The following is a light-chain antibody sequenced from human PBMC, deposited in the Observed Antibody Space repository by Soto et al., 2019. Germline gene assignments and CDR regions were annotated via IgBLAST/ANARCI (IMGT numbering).Light chain of an antibody. CDR3: QEWDSSTAWVV. Sequence: SYELTQPPSVSVSPGQTASITCSGDKLGDKYACWYQQKPGQSPVLVIYQDSKRPSGIPERFSGSNSGNTATLTISGTQAMDEADYYCQEWDSSTAWVVFGGGTQLTVL. CDR1: KLGDKY. CDR2: QDS. V-gene: IGLV3-1*01. J-gene: IGLJ2*01.